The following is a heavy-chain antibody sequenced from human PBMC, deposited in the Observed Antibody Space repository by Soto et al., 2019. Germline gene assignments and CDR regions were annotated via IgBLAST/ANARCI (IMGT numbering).Heavy chain of an antibody. CDR2: IIPIFGTT. CDR1: GGTFAKYD. V-gene: IGHV1-69*13. CDR3: ARLGRSNGVCYKFDQ. J-gene: IGHJ5*02. D-gene: IGHD2-8*01. Sequence: SVKVSCKASGGTFAKYDINWVRQAPGQGLEWMGGIIPIFGTTNYAEKFQDRVTITADESTSTAYMELRSLTSEDTAVYYCARLGRSNGVCYKFDQWGQGTLVTVSS.